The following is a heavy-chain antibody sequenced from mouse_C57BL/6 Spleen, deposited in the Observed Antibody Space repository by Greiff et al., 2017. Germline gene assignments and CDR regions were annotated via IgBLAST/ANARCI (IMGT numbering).Heavy chain of an antibody. CDR2: FYPCDGDT. V-gene: IGHV1-82*01. Sequence: QVHVKQSGPELVKPGPSVSISCNATGYAFTSSWLYWWKRRPGRGLVWIGRFYPCDGDTNYNGKFKSPATLTADKSSSPVYLQLSSVTTEDSAIYFCARDYYGPEFDVWGTGTSVTVSS. J-gene: IGHJ1*03. CDR1: GYAFTSSW. D-gene: IGHD1-1*01. CDR3: ARDYYGPEFDV.